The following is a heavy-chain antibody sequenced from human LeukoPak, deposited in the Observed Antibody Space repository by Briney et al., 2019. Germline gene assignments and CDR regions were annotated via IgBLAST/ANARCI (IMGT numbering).Heavy chain of an antibody. Sequence: PSETLSLTCTVAGGSISSSSYYWGWIRQPPGKGLEWIGSIYYSGSTYYNPSLKSRVTISVDTSKNQFSLKLSSVTAADTAVYYCARQGGSVLHYSDYWGQGTLVTVSS. J-gene: IGHJ4*02. CDR1: GGSISSSSYY. CDR2: IYYSGST. CDR3: ARQGGSVLHYSDY. D-gene: IGHD5-12*01. V-gene: IGHV4-39*01.